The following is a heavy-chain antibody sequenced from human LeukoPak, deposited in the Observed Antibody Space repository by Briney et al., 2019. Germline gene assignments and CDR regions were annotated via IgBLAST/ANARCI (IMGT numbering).Heavy chain of an antibody. D-gene: IGHD2-21*01. V-gene: IGHV7-4-1*02. CDR2: INTNTGNP. CDR1: GYTFTNFA. Sequence: ASVKVSCKASGYTFTNFAMNWVRQAPGQGLEWMGWINTNTGNPTYAQGFTGRFVFSLDTSVSTAYLQISSLKAEDTAVYYCARGSFLCGGDCYDDWGQGTLVTVSS. J-gene: IGHJ4*02. CDR3: ARGSFLCGGDCYDD.